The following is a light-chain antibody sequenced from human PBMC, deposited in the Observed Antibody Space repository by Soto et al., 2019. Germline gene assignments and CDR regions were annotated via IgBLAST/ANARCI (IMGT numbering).Light chain of an antibody. CDR1: QRVSRN. CDR2: GAS. J-gene: IGKJ2*01. CDR3: QQYNNWPPYT. Sequence: EIVMTQSPATLSVSPGERATLSCRASQRVSRNLAWYQQKPGQAPRLLIYGASTRATGIPARFSGSGSETEFTLTISGLQSEDFAVYYCQQYNNWPPYTFGQGTKVDI. V-gene: IGKV3-15*01.